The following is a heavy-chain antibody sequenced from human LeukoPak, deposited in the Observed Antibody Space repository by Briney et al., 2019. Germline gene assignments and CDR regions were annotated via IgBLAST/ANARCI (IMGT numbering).Heavy chain of an antibody. Sequence: SETLSLTCAVYGGSFSGYYWSWIRQPPGKGLEWIWEINHSGDTNYNPSLKSRVTISVDTSKNQFSLKLSSVTAADTAVYYCARGGRDILTDNYLDYWGQGTLVTVSS. CDR2: INHSGDT. J-gene: IGHJ4*02. CDR1: GGSFSGYY. CDR3: ARGGRDILTDNYLDY. D-gene: IGHD3-9*01. V-gene: IGHV4-34*01.